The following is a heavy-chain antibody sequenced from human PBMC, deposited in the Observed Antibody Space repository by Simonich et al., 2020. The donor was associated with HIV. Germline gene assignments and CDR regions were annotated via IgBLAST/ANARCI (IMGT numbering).Heavy chain of an antibody. Sequence: QVQLVQAGSELKKPGASVKVSCKSSGYTFTSYAMNWVGQPTGQGLEWMGGNNTNTGNPTYAKGFTGRFVISLDTSVSTAYLQISSLKAEDTAVYYCARDGSSSSGWFDPWGQGTLVTVSS. V-gene: IGHV7-4-1*02. CDR2: NNTNTGNP. D-gene: IGHD6-6*01. J-gene: IGHJ5*02. CDR1: GYTFTSYA. CDR3: ARDGSSSSGWFDP.